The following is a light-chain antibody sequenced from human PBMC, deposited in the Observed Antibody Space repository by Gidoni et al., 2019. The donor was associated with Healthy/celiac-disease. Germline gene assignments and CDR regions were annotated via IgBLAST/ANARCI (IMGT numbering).Light chain of an antibody. V-gene: IGKV1-39*01. J-gene: IGKJ3*01. CDR3: QQSYSTPFT. CDR1: QSISSY. CDR2: AAS. Sequence: DIQMTQSPSSLSASVGDRVTITCLASQSISSYLNWYQQKPGKAPKLLIYAASSLQSGVPSRFSGSVSVTDFTLTISSLQPEDFATYYCQQSYSTPFTFGPGTKVDIK.